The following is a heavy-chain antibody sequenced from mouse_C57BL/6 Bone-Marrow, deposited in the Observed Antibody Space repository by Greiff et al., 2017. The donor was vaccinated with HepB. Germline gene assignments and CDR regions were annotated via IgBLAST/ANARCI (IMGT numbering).Heavy chain of an antibody. D-gene: IGHD2-5*01. V-gene: IGHV6-3*01. J-gene: IGHJ2*01. CDR1: GFTFSNYW. Sequence: DVMLVESGGGLVQPGGSMKLSCVASGFTFSNYWMNWVRQSPEKGLEWVAQIRLKSDNYATHYAESVKGRFTISRDDSKSSVYLQMNNLRAEDTGIYYCTVYSNYEDHFDYWGQGTTLTVSS. CDR2: IRLKSDNYAT. CDR3: TVYSNYEDHFDY.